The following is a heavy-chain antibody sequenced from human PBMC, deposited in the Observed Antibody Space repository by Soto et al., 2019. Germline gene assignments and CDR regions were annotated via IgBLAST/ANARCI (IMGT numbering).Heavy chain of an antibody. CDR3: ARDEGGYDILTGYYKAHHFDY. CDR1: GYTFTHFY. J-gene: IGHJ4*02. CDR2: ISPHNFNT. V-gene: IGHV1-18*01. D-gene: IGHD3-9*01. Sequence: ASVKVSCKASGYTFTHFYITWVRQAPGQGLEWMGAISPHNFNTNYAQKFRGRVILTTEKSTNTAYMDLRSLTSDDTAVYYCARDEGGYDILTGYYKAHHFDYWGQGVPVTVSS.